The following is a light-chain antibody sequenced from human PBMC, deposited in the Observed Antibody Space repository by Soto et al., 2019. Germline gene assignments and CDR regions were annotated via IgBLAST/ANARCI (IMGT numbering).Light chain of an antibody. J-gene: IGLJ3*02. CDR1: RSNIGINT. Sequence: QSVLTQPPSASGTPGQRVTISCSGSRSNIGINTVNWYQQLPGTAPKLLIYANDHRPSGVPDRFSASKSGTSASLAISGVRSEDEAFYYCATWSDSLKGWVFGGGTKLTVL. V-gene: IGLV1-44*01. CDR2: AND. CDR3: ATWSDSLKGWV.